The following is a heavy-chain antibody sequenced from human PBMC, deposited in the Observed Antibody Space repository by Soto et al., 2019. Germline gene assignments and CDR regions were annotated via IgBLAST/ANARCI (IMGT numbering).Heavy chain of an antibody. V-gene: IGHV3-23*01. CDR2: ISGSGGST. D-gene: IGHD3-10*01. J-gene: IGHJ4*02. CDR3: AKDRQLEGGTYYYGSGSPSSFDY. CDR1: GFTFSSYA. Sequence: GGSLRLSCAASGFTFSSYAMSWVRQAPGKGLEWVSAISGSGGSTYYADSVKGRFTISRDNSKNTLYLQMNSLRAEDTAVYYCAKDRQLEGGTYYYGSGSPSSFDYWGQGTLVTVSS.